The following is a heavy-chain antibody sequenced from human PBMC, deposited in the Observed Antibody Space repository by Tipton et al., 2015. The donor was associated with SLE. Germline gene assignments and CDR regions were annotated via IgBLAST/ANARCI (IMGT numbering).Heavy chain of an antibody. CDR3: ARETASGAFDI. V-gene: IGHV3-7*01. Sequence: SLRLSCAGSGFTFSSFWMTWVRQAPGKGLEWVANIKQDGSDKYYVDSVKGRITISRDNAENSLYLQMNSLSADDTAVYYCARETASGAFDIWGLGTMVTVSS. CDR1: GFTFSSFW. CDR2: IKQDGSDK. D-gene: IGHD3-10*01. J-gene: IGHJ3*02.